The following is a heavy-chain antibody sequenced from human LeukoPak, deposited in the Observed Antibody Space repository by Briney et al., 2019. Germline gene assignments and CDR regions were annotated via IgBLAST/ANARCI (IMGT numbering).Heavy chain of an antibody. J-gene: IGHJ4*02. CDR1: GGSISSYY. CDR3: ARELCGYSYECYFDY. V-gene: IGHV4-59*01. CDR2: IYYSGST. Sequence: SETLSLTCTVSGGSISSYYWSWIRQPPGKGLEWIGYIYYSGSTNYNPSLKSRVTISVDTSKNQFSLKLSSVTAADTAVYYCARELCGYSYECYFDYWDQGTLVTVSS. D-gene: IGHD5-18*01.